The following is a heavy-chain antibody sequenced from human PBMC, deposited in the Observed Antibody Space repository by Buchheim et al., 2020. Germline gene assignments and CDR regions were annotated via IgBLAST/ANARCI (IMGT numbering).Heavy chain of an antibody. Sequence: EVQLVESGGGLVQPGGSLRLSCVASGFTFSSYDMNWVRQAPGKGLEWISYISSSGSTIYYADSVKGRFTNSRDNAKNSLYRQMNSLRAEDTAVYYCARTDSSGWYDMDVWGQGTT. J-gene: IGHJ6*02. V-gene: IGHV3-48*03. CDR2: ISSSGSTI. CDR3: ARTDSSGWYDMDV. CDR1: GFTFSSYD. D-gene: IGHD6-19*01.